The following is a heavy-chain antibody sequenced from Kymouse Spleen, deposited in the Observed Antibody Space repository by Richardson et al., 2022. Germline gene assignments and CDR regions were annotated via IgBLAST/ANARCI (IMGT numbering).Heavy chain of an antibody. CDR3: ASRGSYYYYYYYYGMDV. CDR1: GGSISSSNW. V-gene: IGHV4-4*02. CDR2: IYHSGST. D-gene: IGHD1-26*01. J-gene: IGHJ6*02. Sequence: QVQLQESGPGLVKPSGTLSLTCAVSGGSISSSNWWSWVRQPPGKGLEWIGEIYHSGSTNYNPSLKSRVTISVDKSKNQFSLKLSSVTAADTAVYYCASRGSYYYYYYYYGMDVWGQGTTVTVSS.